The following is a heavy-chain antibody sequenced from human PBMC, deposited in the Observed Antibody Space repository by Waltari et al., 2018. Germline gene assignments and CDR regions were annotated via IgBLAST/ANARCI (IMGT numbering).Heavy chain of an antibody. J-gene: IGHJ4*02. Sequence: QVQLQESGPGLVKPSETLSLTCTVSGGSISSYYWSWIRQPAGKGLEWIGRIYTSGSTNYNPSLKSRVTISLDKSKNQFSLKLSSVTAADTAVYYCARDRCSGGSCYSDYWGQGTLVTVSS. CDR3: ARDRCSGGSCYSDY. D-gene: IGHD2-15*01. CDR1: GGSISSYY. CDR2: IYTSGST. V-gene: IGHV4-4*07.